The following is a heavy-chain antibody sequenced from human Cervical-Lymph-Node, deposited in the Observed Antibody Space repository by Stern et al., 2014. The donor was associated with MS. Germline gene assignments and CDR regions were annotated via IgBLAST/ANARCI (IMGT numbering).Heavy chain of an antibody. J-gene: IGHJ6*02. CDR3: ARDPIVVVPAAIIGSHNYYYYGMDV. V-gene: IGHV1-46*03. Sequence: VQLVESGAEVKKPGASVKVSCKASGYTFTSYYMHWVRQAPGQGLEWMGIINPSGGSTSYAQKFQGRVTMTRDTSTSTVYMELSSLRSEDTAVYYCARDPIVVVPAAIIGSHNYYYYGMDVWGQGTTVTVSS. CDR1: GYTFTSYY. CDR2: INPSGGST. D-gene: IGHD2-2*02.